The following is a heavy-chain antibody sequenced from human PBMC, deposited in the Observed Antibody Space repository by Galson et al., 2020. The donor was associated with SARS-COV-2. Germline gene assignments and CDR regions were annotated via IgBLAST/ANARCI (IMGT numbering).Heavy chain of an antibody. CDR1: GFPFSSYS. D-gene: IGHD2-8*01. V-gene: IGHV3-48*01. CDR2: ISSSSSTI. Sequence: GGSLRLSCAASGFPFSSYSMNWVRQAPGKGLEWVSYISSSSSTIYYADSVKGRFTISRDNAKNSLYLQMNSLRAEDTAVYYCAMPYCTNGVCYFYFDYWGQGTLVTVSS. J-gene: IGHJ4*02. CDR3: AMPYCTNGVCYFYFDY.